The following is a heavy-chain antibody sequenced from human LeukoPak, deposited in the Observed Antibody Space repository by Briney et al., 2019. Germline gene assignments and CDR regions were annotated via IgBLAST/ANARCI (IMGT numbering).Heavy chain of an antibody. CDR2: VDPEDCEA. J-gene: IGHJ4*02. V-gene: IGHV1-69-2*01. D-gene: IGHD1-26*01. CDR3: ATGESIGGAYDY. Sequence: ASVKVSCKASGDTFTDYYMHWVVQAPGKGLEWMGRVDPEDCEAKYAEKFQGRVILSADTSTDTAYMELSSLRSEDTAVYYCATGESIGGAYDYWGQGTLVTVSS. CDR1: GDTFTDYY.